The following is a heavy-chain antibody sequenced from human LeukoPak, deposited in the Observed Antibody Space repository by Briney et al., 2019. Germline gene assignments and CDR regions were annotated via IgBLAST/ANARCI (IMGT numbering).Heavy chain of an antibody. Sequence: SETLSLTCAVYGGSFSGYYWSWIRQPPGKGLEWIGEINHSGSTNYNPSLKSRVTISVDTSKNQFSLKLSSVTAADTAVYYCARGMSTGYFDYWGQGTLVTVSS. J-gene: IGHJ4*02. CDR2: INHSGST. CDR3: ARGMSTGYFDY. D-gene: IGHD1-1*01. CDR1: GGSFSGYY. V-gene: IGHV4-34*01.